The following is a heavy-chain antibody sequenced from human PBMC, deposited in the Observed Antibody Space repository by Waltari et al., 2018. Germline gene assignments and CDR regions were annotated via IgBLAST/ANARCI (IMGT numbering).Heavy chain of an antibody. CDR3: ARGLETGTSSWHYFDS. D-gene: IGHD6-13*01. J-gene: IGHJ4*02. Sequence: QVQPQQWGAGLLKPSETLSLTCAVSGGSFSWIRQPPGQGREGIGEINHSGSISPNPSLMGRVTMSVDTSNNQLSLRLTSVTAADTAVYYCARGLETGTSSWHYFDSWGQGTLVTVSS. CDR2: INHSGSI. V-gene: IGHV4-34*01. CDR1: GGSFS.